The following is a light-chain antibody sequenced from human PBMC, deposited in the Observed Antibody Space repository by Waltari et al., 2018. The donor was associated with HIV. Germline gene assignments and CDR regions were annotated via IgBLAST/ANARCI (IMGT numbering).Light chain of an antibody. CDR3: HQYFSTPQT. CDR1: QILFYSSNNKNY. CDR2: WAS. V-gene: IGKV4-1*01. J-gene: IGKJ1*01. Sequence: VMTQPPDSLAVSLGETPTLNAKSSQILFYSSNNKNYLAWYQQKPGQPPKLLIHWASTRISGVPDRFSGSGSATEFTLTIRSLQAEDVAVYYCHQYFSTPQTFGQGTKVEVK.